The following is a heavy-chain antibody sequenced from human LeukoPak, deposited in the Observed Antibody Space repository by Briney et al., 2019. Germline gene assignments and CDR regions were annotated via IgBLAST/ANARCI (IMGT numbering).Heavy chain of an antibody. CDR2: ISDNGGGT. CDR1: GFTFSDYA. V-gene: IGHV3-23*01. D-gene: IGHD3-22*01. Sequence: GGSLRLSCAASGFTFSDYAMSWVRQAPGKGLEWVSTISDNGGGTYYADSVKGRFTISRDNSKNTLFLQMNSLRAEDSAVYYCATDREGDPSAYYLVGGQGTLITVSS. J-gene: IGHJ4*02. CDR3: ATDREGDPSAYYLV.